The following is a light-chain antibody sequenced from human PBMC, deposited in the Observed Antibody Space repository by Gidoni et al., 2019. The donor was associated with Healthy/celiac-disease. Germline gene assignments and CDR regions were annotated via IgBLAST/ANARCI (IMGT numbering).Light chain of an antibody. J-gene: IGKJ2*01. Sequence: EIVLTQSPATLSLSPGERATLSCRASQSASSYLARYQQQPGQAPRLLIYDASNRATGIPARFSGSGSETDFTLTISSLEPEDFAVYYCQQRSNWPPYTFGQGTKLEIK. V-gene: IGKV3-11*01. CDR1: QSASSY. CDR3: QQRSNWPPYT. CDR2: DAS.